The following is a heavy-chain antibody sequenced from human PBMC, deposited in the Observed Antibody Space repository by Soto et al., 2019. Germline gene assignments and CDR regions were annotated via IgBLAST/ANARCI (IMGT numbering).Heavy chain of an antibody. CDR1: GFTFSSYA. J-gene: IGHJ3*02. CDR2: ISYDGSNK. D-gene: IGHD3-22*01. V-gene: IGHV3-30-3*01. Sequence: QVQLVESGGGVVQPGRSLRLSCAASGFTFSSYAMHWVRQAPGKGLEWVAVISYDGSNKYYADSVKGRFTISRDNSKNTLYLQMNSLRAEDTAEYYCASGGGNSSGYYYADDAFDIWGQGTMVTVSS. CDR3: ASGGGNSSGYYYADDAFDI.